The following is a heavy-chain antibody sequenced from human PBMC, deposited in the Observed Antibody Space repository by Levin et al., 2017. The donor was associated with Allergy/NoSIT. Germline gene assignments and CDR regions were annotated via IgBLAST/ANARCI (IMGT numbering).Heavy chain of an antibody. J-gene: IGHJ4*02. V-gene: IGHV3-53*01. CDR3: ARHRYYGFDY. CDR1: GFTVSSND. D-gene: IGHD3-3*01. Sequence: GGSLRLSCAASGFTVSSNDMSWVRQAPGKGLEWLSVIYSGGSTYYADSVKGRFTISRDHSKNTLYLQMNSLRAEDTAVYYCARHRYYGFDYWGQGTLVTVSS. CDR2: IYSGGST.